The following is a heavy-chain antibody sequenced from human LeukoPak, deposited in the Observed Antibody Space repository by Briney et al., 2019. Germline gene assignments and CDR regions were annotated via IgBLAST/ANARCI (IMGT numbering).Heavy chain of an antibody. D-gene: IGHD6-19*01. V-gene: IGHV3-33*06. CDR2: IWYDGRYK. CDR3: AKDRAVAGTDARYYFDY. CDR1: GLSFSKYG. Sequence: PRRSLRLSCAASGLSFSKYGMHWVRQAPGKGLEWVAVIWYDGRYKYYADSVKGRFTISRDNSKNTLYLQMNSLRAEDTAVYYCAKDRAVAGTDARYYFDYWGQGTLVTVSS. J-gene: IGHJ4*02.